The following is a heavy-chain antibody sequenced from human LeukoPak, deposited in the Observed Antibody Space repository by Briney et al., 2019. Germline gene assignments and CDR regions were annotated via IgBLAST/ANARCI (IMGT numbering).Heavy chain of an antibody. J-gene: IGHJ4*02. CDR1: YSIXXGYY. V-gene: IGHV4-38-2*01. CDR3: XXXXXXXPXXXXRYXXY. Sequence: YSIXXGYYWGWIRQPPGXGLEWIGSIYHSGSTYYNPSLKSRVTISVDTSKNXFSLKLSSVTAADTAVYYCXXXXXXXPXXXXRYXXYWGQGTXVTVSS. CDR2: IYHSGST.